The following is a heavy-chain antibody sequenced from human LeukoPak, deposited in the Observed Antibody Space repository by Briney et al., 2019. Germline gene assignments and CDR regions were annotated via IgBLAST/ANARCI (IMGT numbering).Heavy chain of an antibody. CDR3: ARDGSGRVPEMSAPDY. D-gene: IGHD3-10*01. CDR1: GFTFSSYW. J-gene: IGHJ4*02. Sequence: PGGSLRLSCAASGFTFSSYWMSWVRQAPGKGLEWVSYISSRSRTIYYADSVKGRFTISRDNAKNSLYLQMNSLRAEDTAVYYCARDGSGRVPEMSAPDYWGQGTLVTVSS. CDR2: ISSRSRTI. V-gene: IGHV3-48*01.